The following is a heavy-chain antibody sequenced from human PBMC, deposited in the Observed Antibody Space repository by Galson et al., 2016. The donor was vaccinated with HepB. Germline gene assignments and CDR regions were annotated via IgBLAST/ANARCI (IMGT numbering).Heavy chain of an antibody. J-gene: IGHJ4*02. Sequence: SVKVSCKASGYIFTSYSMHWVRQAPGQGLEWVGIINPTDGSTRYAQKFQGRVTMTRDTSTSTVYVEVNRLRSEDTAVYYCARDRPNYGDYGDYWGQGTLVTVSS. D-gene: IGHD4-17*01. V-gene: IGHV1-46*01. CDR1: GYIFTSYS. CDR3: ARDRPNYGDYGDY. CDR2: INPTDGST.